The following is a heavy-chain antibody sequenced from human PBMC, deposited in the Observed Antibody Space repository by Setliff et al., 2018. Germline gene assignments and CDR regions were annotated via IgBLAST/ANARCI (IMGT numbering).Heavy chain of an antibody. CDR2: INHNRGT. V-gene: IGHV4-34*01. D-gene: IGHD6-13*01. J-gene: IGHJ4*02. CDR1: GGSFSGHY. CDR3: ARRRLRGADRGIDS. Sequence: PSETLSLTCAVYGGSFSGHYWTWIRQSPEKGLEWIGEINHNRGTNYNPSLKSRVTMSVDTSKNQFSLKLSSVTAADTGVYYCARRRLRGADRGIDSWGQGALVTVSS.